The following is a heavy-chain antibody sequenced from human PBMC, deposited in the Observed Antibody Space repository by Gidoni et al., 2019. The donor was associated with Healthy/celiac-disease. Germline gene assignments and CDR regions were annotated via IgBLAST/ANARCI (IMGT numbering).Heavy chain of an antibody. V-gene: IGHV1-69*17. D-gene: IGHD6-13*01. CDR2: IIPIFGIA. J-gene: IGHJ5*02. CDR1: GGTFSSYA. Sequence: QVQLVQSGAAVQKPGSSVKVSCKPSGGTFSSYAISWVRQAPGQGLEWMGGIIPIFGIANYAQKFQGRVTITADKSTSTAYMELSSLRSEDTAVYYCARPYSSRYNWFDPWGQGTLVTVSS. CDR3: ARPYSSRYNWFDP.